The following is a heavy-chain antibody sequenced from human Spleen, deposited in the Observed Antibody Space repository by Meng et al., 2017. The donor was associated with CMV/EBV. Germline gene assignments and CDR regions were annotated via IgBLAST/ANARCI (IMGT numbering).Heavy chain of an antibody. V-gene: IGHV3-23*03. CDR2: IYGGGIST. CDR1: GFIVSNHY. Sequence: GGSLRLSCAASGFIVSNHYMSWVRQPPGEGLEWVSVIYGGGISTYYADSVKGRFTISRDDSKNTFYLQLSSLRAEDTAIYYCAKDAANYFEAGGYFDSWGQGTLVTVSS. J-gene: IGHJ4*02. CDR3: AKDAANYFEAGGYFDS. D-gene: IGHD3-9*01.